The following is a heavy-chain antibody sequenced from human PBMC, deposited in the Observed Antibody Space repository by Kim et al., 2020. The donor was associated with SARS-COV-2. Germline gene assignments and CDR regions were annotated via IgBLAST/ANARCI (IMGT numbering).Heavy chain of an antibody. V-gene: IGHV4-39*01. CDR1: GVSISSRDYY. J-gene: IGHJ4*02. CDR3: ARHTADPYFDY. CDR2: FYYGERT. Sequence: SETLSLTCTVSGVSISSRDYYWGWIRQPPGKGLEWIGSFYYGERTYNNPSLKSRVTISVDTSKNQFSLRLSSVTAADTAVYYCARHTADPYFDYWGQGTLVTVSS.